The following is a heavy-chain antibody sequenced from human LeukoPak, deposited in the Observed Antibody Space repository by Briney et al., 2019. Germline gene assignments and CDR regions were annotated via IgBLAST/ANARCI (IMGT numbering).Heavy chain of an antibody. CDR3: ARLSAAYYGMDV. D-gene: IGHD6-13*01. CDR1: GGSISSYY. J-gene: IGHJ6*02. Sequence: PSETLSLTCTVSGGSISSYYWSWIRQPPGKGLEWIGYIYYSGSTNYNPSLKSRVTISVDTSKSQFSLKLSSVTAADTAVYYCARLSAAYYGMDVWGQGNTVTVSS. CDR2: IYYSGST. V-gene: IGHV4-59*08.